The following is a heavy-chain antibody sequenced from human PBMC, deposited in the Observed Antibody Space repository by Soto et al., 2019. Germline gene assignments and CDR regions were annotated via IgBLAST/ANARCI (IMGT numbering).Heavy chain of an antibody. CDR1: GFPFSDYY. V-gene: IGHV3-11*06. D-gene: IGHD2-21*01. J-gene: IGHJ4*02. CDR2: ISPKSTYR. Sequence: GGSLRLSCATSGFPFSDYYMSWIRQAPGKGLEWLSHISPKSTYRNYADSVKGRFTISRDNTKSSLFLQMNSLGVEDTAVYYCARGGGGGLFEHWGQGVLVTVSS. CDR3: ARGGGGGLFEH.